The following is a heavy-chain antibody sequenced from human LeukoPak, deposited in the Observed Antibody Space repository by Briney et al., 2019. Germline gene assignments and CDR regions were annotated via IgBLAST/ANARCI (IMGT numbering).Heavy chain of an antibody. CDR3: ARDGEQWLVDLFDY. J-gene: IGHJ4*02. CDR2: IKQDGSEK. V-gene: IGHV3-7*01. D-gene: IGHD6-19*01. CDR1: GFTFSSYR. Sequence: GGSLRLSCAASGFTFSSYRMSWVRQAPGKGLEWVANIKQDGSEKYYVDSVKGRFTISRDNAKNSLYLQMNSLRAEDTAVYYCARDGEQWLVDLFDYWGQGTLVTVSS.